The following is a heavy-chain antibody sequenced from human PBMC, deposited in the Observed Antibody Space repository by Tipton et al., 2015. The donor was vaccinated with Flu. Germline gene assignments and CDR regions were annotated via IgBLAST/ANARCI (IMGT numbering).Heavy chain of an antibody. CDR1: GDSIGSNYY. D-gene: IGHD3-10*01. CDR2: ISHSGRT. J-gene: IGHJ4*02. Sequence: TLSLTCSVSGDSIGSNYYWGWIRQPPGKGLEWIGCISHSGRTYYNPSLKSRVTISVDTAKNQFSQRLSSVTDADTAVYYCARSTYYYGSGSSDYWGQGTLVTVSS. V-gene: IGHV4-38-2*01. CDR3: ARSTYYYGSGSSDY.